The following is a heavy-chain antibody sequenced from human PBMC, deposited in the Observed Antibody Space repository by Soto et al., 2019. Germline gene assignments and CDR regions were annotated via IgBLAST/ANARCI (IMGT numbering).Heavy chain of an antibody. V-gene: IGHV3-23*01. D-gene: IGHD6-6*01. CDR3: AKRSSSSTFDY. CDR1: GFTFSSYA. Sequence: PGESLKISCAASGFTFSSYAMSWARQAPGKGLEWVSVISGSDDSTYYADSVKGLFTISRDNSKNTLYLQMNSLRAEDTAVYYCAKRSSSSTFDYWGQGTLVTVSS. J-gene: IGHJ4*02. CDR2: ISGSDDST.